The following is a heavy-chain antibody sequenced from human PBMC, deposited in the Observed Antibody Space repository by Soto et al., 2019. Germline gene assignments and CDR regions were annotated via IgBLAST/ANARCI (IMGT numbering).Heavy chain of an antibody. CDR1: GYTFTSYA. V-gene: IGHV1-3*01. CDR2: INAGNGNT. J-gene: IGHJ4*02. D-gene: IGHD6-13*01. Sequence: QVQLVQSGAEVKKPGASVKVSCKASGYTFTSYAMHWVRQAPGQRLEWMGWINAGNGNTKYSQKFQGRVTITRDTSASTAYMELSSLRSEDTAVYYCARETGYSSSWYYSDYWGQGTLVTVSS. CDR3: ARETGYSSSWYYSDY.